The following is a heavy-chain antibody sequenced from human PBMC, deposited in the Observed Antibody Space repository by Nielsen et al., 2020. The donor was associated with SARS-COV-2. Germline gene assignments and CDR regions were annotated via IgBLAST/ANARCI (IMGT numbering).Heavy chain of an antibody. CDR2: IYYSGST. CDR1: GGSISSYY. V-gene: IGHV4-59*12. CDR3: ARGDTAMDYFDY. Sequence: SETLSLTCTVSGGSISSYYWSWIRQPPGKGLEWIGYIYYSGSTNYNPSLKSRVTISVDRSKNQFPLKLSSVTAADTAVYYCARGDTAMDYFDYWGQGTLVTVSS. D-gene: IGHD5-18*01. J-gene: IGHJ4*02.